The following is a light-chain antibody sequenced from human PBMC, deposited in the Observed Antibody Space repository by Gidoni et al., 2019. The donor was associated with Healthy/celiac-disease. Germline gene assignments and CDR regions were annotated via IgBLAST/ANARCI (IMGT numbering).Light chain of an antibody. CDR1: QSVSSY. CDR2: DAS. CDR3: QQRSNSVYT. V-gene: IGKV3-11*01. Sequence: EIVLTQSPATLSLSPGERATLSCRASQSVSSYLAWYQQKPGQAPRLLIDDASNRATGIPARFSGSGSGTDFTLTISSLEPEDFAVYYCQQRSNSVYTFGQGTKLEIK. J-gene: IGKJ2*01.